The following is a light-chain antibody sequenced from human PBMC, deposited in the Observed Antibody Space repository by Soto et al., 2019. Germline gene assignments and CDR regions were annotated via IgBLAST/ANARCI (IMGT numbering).Light chain of an antibody. CDR2: YAS. Sequence: EMVMTKPPATLSVSPGARVTLSCRASESVHRNLAWYQQKPGQGPSLLIYYASTRATGVPDRFTGSGSGTEFTLTISSLQSEDFGVYHCQHYSNWPPTFGPGTKVEIK. CDR1: ESVHRN. CDR3: QHYSNWPPT. V-gene: IGKV3-15*01. J-gene: IGKJ3*01.